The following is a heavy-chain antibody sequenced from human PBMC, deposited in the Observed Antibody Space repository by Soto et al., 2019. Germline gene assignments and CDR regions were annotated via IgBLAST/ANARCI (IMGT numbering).Heavy chain of an antibody. Sequence: PSETLSLTCTVSGGSVSSGSYYWTWIRQHPGKGLEWIGYIHSSGTTYYNPSLKSRVTISEDTSKNQFSLKLTSVTAADTALYYCAKGRSYYYYYGVDVWGQGTTVTVSS. V-gene: IGHV4-31*03. CDR1: GGSVSSGSYY. CDR3: AKGRSYYYYYGVDV. CDR2: IHSSGTT. J-gene: IGHJ6*02.